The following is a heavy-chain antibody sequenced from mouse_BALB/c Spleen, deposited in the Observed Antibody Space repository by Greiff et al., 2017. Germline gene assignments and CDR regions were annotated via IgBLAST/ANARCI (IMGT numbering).Heavy chain of an antibody. CDR2: ISTYYGDA. CDR1: GYTFTDYA. V-gene: IGHV1S137*01. CDR3: ARKGTTATPMDY. D-gene: IGHD1-2*01. Sequence: VQLQQSGAELVRPGVSVKISCKGSGYTFTDYAMHWVKQSHAKSLEWIGVISTYYGDASYNQKFKGKATMTVDKSSSTAYMELARLTSEDSAIYYCARKGTTATPMDYWGQGTSVTVSS. J-gene: IGHJ4*01.